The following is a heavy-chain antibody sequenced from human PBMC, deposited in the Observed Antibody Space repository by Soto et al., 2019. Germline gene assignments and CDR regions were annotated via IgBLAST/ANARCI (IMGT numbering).Heavy chain of an antibody. CDR3: ARESEDLTSNFDY. CDR2: ISSTTNYI. J-gene: IGHJ4*02. V-gene: IGHV3-21*06. CDR1: GFTFTRYS. Sequence: VQLVESGGGLVKPGGSLRLSCAASGFTFTRYSMNWVRQAPGKGLEWVSSISSTTNYIYYGDSMKGRFTISRDNAKNSLYQEMNSLRAEDTAVYYCARESEDLTSNFDYWGQGTLVTVSS.